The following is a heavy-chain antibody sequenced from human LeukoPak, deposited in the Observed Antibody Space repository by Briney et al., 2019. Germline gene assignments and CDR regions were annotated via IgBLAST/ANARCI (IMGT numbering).Heavy chain of an antibody. CDR1: GFTFSTYS. D-gene: IGHD2-15*01. Sequence: GGSLRLSCAASGFTFSTYSMNWVRQAPGKGLEWVSSIISSSSYIYYADSVKGRFTISRDNAKNSLYLQMNSLRAEDTAVYYCARDPQYCSGGSCYSFGYWGQGTLVTVSS. J-gene: IGHJ4*02. V-gene: IGHV3-21*01. CDR3: ARDPQYCSGGSCYSFGY. CDR2: IISSSSYI.